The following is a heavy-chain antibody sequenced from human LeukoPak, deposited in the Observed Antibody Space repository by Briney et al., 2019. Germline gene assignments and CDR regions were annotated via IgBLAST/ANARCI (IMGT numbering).Heavy chain of an antibody. CDR1: GFTFSSYA. J-gene: IGHJ6*03. CDR3: ARGIYCSSTSCYYYMDV. Sequence: GGSLRLSCAASGFTFSSYAMHWVRQAPGKGLEWVAVISYDGSNKYYADSVKGRFTISRDNSKNTLYLQMNSLRAEDTAVYYCARGIYCSSTSCYYYMDVWGKGTTVTVSS. D-gene: IGHD2-2*01. V-gene: IGHV3-30-3*01. CDR2: ISYDGSNK.